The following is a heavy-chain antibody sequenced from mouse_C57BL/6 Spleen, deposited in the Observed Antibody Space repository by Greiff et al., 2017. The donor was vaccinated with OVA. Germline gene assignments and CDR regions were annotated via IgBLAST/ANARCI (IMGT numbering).Heavy chain of an antibody. CDR1: GYSITSGYY. J-gene: IGHJ4*01. Sequence: VQLQQSGPGLVKPSQSLSLTCSVTGYSITSGYYWNWLRQFPGNKLEWMGYISYDGSNNYNPSLKNRISITRDTSKNQFFLKLNSVTTEDTATYYCARVGTGTDYYAMDYWGQGTSVTVSS. CDR3: ARVGTGTDYYAMDY. V-gene: IGHV3-6*01. D-gene: IGHD4-1*01. CDR2: ISYDGSN.